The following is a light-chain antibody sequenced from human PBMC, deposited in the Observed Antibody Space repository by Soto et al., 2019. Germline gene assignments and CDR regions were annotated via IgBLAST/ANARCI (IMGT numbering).Light chain of an antibody. CDR3: NSFTTTNTYV. CDR2: DVS. CDR1: RRDVGGFYP. V-gene: IGLV2-14*03. J-gene: IGLJ1*01. Sequence: QSVLTQPASVSGSPGQSIPISCTGARRDVGGFYPVSWYQQHPGKVPRLLIYDVSRRPSGVSDRFSGSKSGNTASLTISGLQAEDEADYYCNSFTTTNTYVFGTGTKVTVL.